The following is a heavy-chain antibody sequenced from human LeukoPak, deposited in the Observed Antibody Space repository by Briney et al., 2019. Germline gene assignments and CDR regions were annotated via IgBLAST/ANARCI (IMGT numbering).Heavy chain of an antibody. CDR1: GFTFSNYW. CDR2: IKQDGSER. V-gene: IGHV3-7*01. CDR3: ARDAGVYYYGSGSTYYYYYYVDV. D-gene: IGHD3-10*01. J-gene: IGHJ6*03. Sequence: GGSLRLSCAASGFTFSNYWMSWVRQAPGKGLEWVANIKQDGSERYFVDSVKGRFTISRDNAKNSLSLQVNSLRAEDTAVYYCARDAGVYYYGSGSTYYYYYYVDVWGKGTTVTVSS.